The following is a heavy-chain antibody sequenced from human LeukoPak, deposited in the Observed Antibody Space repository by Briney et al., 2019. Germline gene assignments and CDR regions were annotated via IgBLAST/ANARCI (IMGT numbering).Heavy chain of an antibody. CDR3: ARGSEWYNVPAR. D-gene: IGHD6-19*01. CDR2: IYYSGST. CDR1: GGSISSYY. V-gene: IGHV4-59*01. J-gene: IGHJ4*02. Sequence: SETLSLTCTFSGGSISSYYWSWIRQPPGKGLEWIGYIYYSGSTSYNPSLKSRVTISVDTSNNQFSLKLSSVTAADTAVYYCARGSEWYNVPARWGQGTLVTVSS.